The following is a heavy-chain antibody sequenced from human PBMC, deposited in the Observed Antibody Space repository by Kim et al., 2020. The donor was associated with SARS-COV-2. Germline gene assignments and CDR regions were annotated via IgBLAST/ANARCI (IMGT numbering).Heavy chain of an antibody. CDR1: GFTFSSYG. CDR2: IWYDGSNK. J-gene: IGHJ3*02. Sequence: GGSLRLSCAASGFTFSSYGMHWVRQAPGKGLEWVAVIWYDGSNKYYADSVKGRFTISRDNSKNTLYLQMNSLRAEDTAVYYCARGGIQLWSSMDDAFDIWGQGTMVTVSS. D-gene: IGHD5-18*01. V-gene: IGHV3-33*01. CDR3: ARGGIQLWSSMDDAFDI.